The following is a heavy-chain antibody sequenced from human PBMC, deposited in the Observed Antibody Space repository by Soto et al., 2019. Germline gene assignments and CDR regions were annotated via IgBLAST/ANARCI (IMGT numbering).Heavy chain of an antibody. CDR2: ISAYNGNT. CDR3: ARVVLIMVRGGQNYFDY. J-gene: IGHJ4*02. CDR1: GYTFTSYG. D-gene: IGHD3-10*01. Sequence: QVQLVQSGAEVKKPGASVKVSCKASGYTFTSYGISWVRQAPGQGLEWMGWISAYNGNTNYAQKLQGRVTMTTDTSTSTAYIEMRSLRSDDTAVYYWARVVLIMVRGGQNYFDYWGQGTLVTVSS. V-gene: IGHV1-18*01.